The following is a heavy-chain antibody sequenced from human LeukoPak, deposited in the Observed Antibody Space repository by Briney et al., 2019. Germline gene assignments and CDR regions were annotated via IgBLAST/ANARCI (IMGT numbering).Heavy chain of an antibody. Sequence: ASVKVSCKASGYTFTGYYMHWVRQAPGQGLEWMGWINPNSGGTNYAQKFQGRVTMTRDTSISTAYMELSRLRSDDTAVYYCARRLGYCSGGSCYKGAFDIWGQGTMVTVSS. D-gene: IGHD2-15*01. CDR2: INPNSGGT. CDR3: ARRLGYCSGGSCYKGAFDI. J-gene: IGHJ3*02. CDR1: GYTFTGYY. V-gene: IGHV1-2*02.